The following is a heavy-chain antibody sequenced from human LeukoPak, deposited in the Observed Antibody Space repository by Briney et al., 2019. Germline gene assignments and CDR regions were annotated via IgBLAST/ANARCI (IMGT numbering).Heavy chain of an antibody. D-gene: IGHD3-22*01. CDR3: ARRDSSEYYYYYMDV. V-gene: IGHV4-39*01. Sequence: SETLSLTCTVSGGSISSSSYYWGWIRQPPGKGLEWIGSIYYSGSTYCNPSLKSRVTISVDTSKNQFSLKLSSVTAADTAVYYCARRDSSEYYYYYMDVWGKGTTVTVSS. CDR2: IYYSGST. CDR1: GGSISSSSYY. J-gene: IGHJ6*03.